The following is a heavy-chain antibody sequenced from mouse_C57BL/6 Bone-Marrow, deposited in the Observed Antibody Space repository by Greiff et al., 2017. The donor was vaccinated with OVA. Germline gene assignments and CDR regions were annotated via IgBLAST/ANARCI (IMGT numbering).Heavy chain of an antibody. CDR3: ARRHYGSSYVDYAMDY. CDR1: GYTFTSYG. CDR2: IYPRSGNT. Sequence: QVQLQQSGAELARPGASVKLSCKASGYTFTSYGISWVKQRTGQGLEWIGEIYPRSGNTYYNEKFKGKATLTADKSSSTAYMELRSLTSEDSAVYFCARRHYGSSYVDYAMDYWGQGTSVTVSS. V-gene: IGHV1-81*01. D-gene: IGHD1-1*01. J-gene: IGHJ4*01.